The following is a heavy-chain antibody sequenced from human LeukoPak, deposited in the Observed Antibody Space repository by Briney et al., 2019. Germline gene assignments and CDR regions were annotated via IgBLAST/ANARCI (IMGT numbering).Heavy chain of an antibody. J-gene: IGHJ4*02. D-gene: IGHD2-2*01. CDR3: AKDFGCSSTSCCPYFDY. Sequence: GGSLRLSCAASGFTFSSYGMHWVRQAPGKGLEWVAVISYDGSNKYYADSVKGRFTISRDNSKNTLYLQMNSLRAEDTAVYYCAKDFGCSSTSCCPYFDYWGQGTLVTVSS. V-gene: IGHV3-30*18. CDR2: ISYDGSNK. CDR1: GFTFSSYG.